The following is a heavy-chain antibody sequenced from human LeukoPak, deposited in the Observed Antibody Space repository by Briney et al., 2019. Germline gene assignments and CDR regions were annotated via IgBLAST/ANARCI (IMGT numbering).Heavy chain of an antibody. V-gene: IGHV4-59*01. D-gene: IGHD4-23*01. CDR2: IFYTGST. CDR1: GGSISSYY. Sequence: PSETLSLTCTVSGGSISSYYWSWIRQPPGKGLEWIGYIFYTGSTNYNPSLKSRVTISIDTSKNQFSLNLSSVTAADTAVYYCARSRWYIDSWGQGTLVTVSS. J-gene: IGHJ4*02. CDR3: ARSRWYIDS.